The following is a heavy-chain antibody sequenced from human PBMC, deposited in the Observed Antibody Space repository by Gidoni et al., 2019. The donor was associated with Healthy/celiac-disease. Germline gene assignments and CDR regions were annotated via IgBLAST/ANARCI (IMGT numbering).Heavy chain of an antibody. CDR2: ISYDGSNK. CDR1: GFTFSSYA. CDR3: ARDRGGAVAGTSDAFDI. V-gene: IGHV3-30-3*01. J-gene: IGHJ3*02. Sequence: QVQLVESGGGVVQPGRSLRLSCAASGFTFSSYAMHWVRQAPGKGLEWVAVISYDGSNKYYADSVKGRFTISRDNSKNTLYLQMNSLRAEDTAVYYCARDRGGAVAGTSDAFDIWGQGTMVTVSS. D-gene: IGHD6-19*01.